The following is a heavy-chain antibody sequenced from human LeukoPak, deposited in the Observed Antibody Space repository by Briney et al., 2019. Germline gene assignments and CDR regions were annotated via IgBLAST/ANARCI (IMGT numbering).Heavy chain of an antibody. CDR2: IYYSGST. CDR1: GGSISSGGYY. V-gene: IGHV4-31*03. CDR3: ARVMSSRRFDP. D-gene: IGHD2-2*01. Sequence: PSQTLSLTCTVSGGSISSGGYYWICIRQHPGKGLEWIGYIYYSGSTYYNPSLKSRVTISVDTSKNQFSLKLSSVTAADTAVYYCARVMSSRRFDPWGQGTLVTVSS. J-gene: IGHJ5*02.